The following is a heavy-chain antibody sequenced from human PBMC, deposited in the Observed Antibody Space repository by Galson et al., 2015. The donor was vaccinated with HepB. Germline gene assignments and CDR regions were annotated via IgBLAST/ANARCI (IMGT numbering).Heavy chain of an antibody. D-gene: IGHD3-16*01. CDR3: ARFVGLYDACDI. V-gene: IGHV1-3*01. J-gene: IGHJ3*02. CDR1: GYTFTAFS. Sequence: SVKLSCKASGYTFTAFSMHWVRQAPGQRLEWMGWINADNGNTKYSQNFQDRVTITMDTSASTAYMELSSLRSEDTAVYYCARFVGLYDACDIWGQGPVVTVSS. CDR2: INADNGNT.